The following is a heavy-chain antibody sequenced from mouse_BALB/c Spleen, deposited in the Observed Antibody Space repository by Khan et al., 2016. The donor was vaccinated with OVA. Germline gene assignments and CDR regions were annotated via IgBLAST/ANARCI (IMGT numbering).Heavy chain of an antibody. CDR2: ISSGSSTI. CDR1: GFTFSNFG. CDR3: ARDYYVNFDY. D-gene: IGHD1-1*01. Sequence: EVELVESGGGLVQPGGSRKLSCAASGFTFSNFGMHWVRQAPEKGLEWVAFISSGSSTIYYADTVKGRFTISRDNPKNTLFLHMTRLRSEDTAIYYCARDYYVNFDYWGQGTTLTVSS. J-gene: IGHJ2*01. V-gene: IGHV5-17*02.